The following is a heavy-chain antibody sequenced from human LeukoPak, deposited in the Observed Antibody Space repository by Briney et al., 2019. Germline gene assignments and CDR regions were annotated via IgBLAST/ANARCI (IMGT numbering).Heavy chain of an antibody. CDR1: GFTFSSYS. V-gene: IGHV3-66*01. D-gene: IGHD5-18*01. CDR3: ARDPGYDYGYDY. CDR2: IYSDGST. J-gene: IGHJ4*02. Sequence: GGSLRLSCAASGFTFSSYSMNWVRQAPGKGLEWVSVIYSDGSTYYADSVKGRFTISRDNSKNTVYLQMNSPRAENTAVYYCARDPGYDYGYDYWGQGTLVTVSS.